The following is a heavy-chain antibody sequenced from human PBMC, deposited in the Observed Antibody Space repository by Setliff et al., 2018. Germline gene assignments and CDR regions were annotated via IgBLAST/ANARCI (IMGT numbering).Heavy chain of an antibody. CDR3: ASDPNGDYVGAFDH. D-gene: IGHD4-17*01. CDR2: IGASGDRT. Sequence: PGESLKISCVASTFTFSKYAITWVRQAPGKGLEWVSSIGASGDRTYYADSVKGRFTISRDNSRNSLYLQMNRLRVAETASYYCASDPNGDYVGAFDHWGQGILVTVSS. J-gene: IGHJ5*02. V-gene: IGHV3-23*01. CDR1: TFTFSKYA.